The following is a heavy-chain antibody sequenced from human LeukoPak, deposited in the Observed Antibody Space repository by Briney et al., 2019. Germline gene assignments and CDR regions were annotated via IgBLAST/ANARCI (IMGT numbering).Heavy chain of an antibody. Sequence: PSETLSLTCTVSGGSISSSRYYWGWLPEPPGKGLEWIGSSYYSGCTSYNPSLKSLLTVSVDNYMNQLSLKLSSVTAADTAVYYFARVASYYDFWSGGYYYYMDACGKG. CDR3: ARVASYYDFWSGGYYYYMDA. J-gene: IGHJ6*03. D-gene: IGHD3-3*01. CDR2: SYYSGCT. V-gene: IGHV4-39*07. CDR1: GGSISSSRYY.